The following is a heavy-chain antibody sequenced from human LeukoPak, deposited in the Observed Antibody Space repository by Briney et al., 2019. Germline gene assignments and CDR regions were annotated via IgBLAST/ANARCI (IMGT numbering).Heavy chain of an antibody. Sequence: QPGGSLRLSCAASGFTFSSYAMGWVRQAPGKGLEWVSAITASGGNTYYADSVKGRFTISRDNSKNTLYLQANSLRAEDTAVYYCAKGNGYSYGRYYFDYWGQGTLVTVSS. CDR2: ITASGGNT. J-gene: IGHJ4*02. CDR3: AKGNGYSYGRYYFDY. V-gene: IGHV3-23*01. D-gene: IGHD5-18*01. CDR1: GFTFSSYA.